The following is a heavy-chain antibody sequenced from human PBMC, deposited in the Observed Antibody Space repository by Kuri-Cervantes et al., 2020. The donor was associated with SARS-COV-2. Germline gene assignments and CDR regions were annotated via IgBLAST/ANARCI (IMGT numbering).Heavy chain of an antibody. CDR3: ARAPQWVAGDDAFDI. D-gene: IGHD6-19*01. J-gene: IGHJ3*02. V-gene: IGHV3-64*04. CDR2: ISSNGGST. CDR1: GFTFSSYA. Sequence: GESLKISCSASGFTFSSYAMHWVRQAPGKGLEYVSAISSNGGSTYYADSVKGRFTISRDNAKNSLYLQMNSLRAEDTAVYYCARAPQWVAGDDAFDIWGQGTMVTVSS.